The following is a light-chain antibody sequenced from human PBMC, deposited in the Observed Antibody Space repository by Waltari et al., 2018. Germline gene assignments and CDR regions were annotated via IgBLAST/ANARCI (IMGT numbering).Light chain of an antibody. CDR3: QPTNGFPLT. V-gene: IGKV1-12*01. CDR1: LAMSTW. Sequence: DIQMTQSPSSVSASVGDRITITCRVSLAMSTWLAWYQQKPGKAPKLLIYDASKLKSGVPSRFSGSGSGTDFTLTISSLQPEDFATYYCQPTNGFPLTFGGGTKVEIK. CDR2: DAS. J-gene: IGKJ4*01.